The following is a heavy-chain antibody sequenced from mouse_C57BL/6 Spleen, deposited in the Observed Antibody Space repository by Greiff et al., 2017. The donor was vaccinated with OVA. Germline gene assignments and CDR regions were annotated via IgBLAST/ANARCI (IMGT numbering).Heavy chain of an antibody. V-gene: IGHV1-59*01. D-gene: IGHD2-5*01. CDR2: IDPSDSYT. J-gene: IGHJ3*01. CDR1: GYTFTSYW. CDR3: ARSFYSNYGGSFAY. Sequence: QVQLKQPGAELVRPGTSVKLSCKASGYTFTSYWMHWVKQRPGQGLEWIGVIDPSDSYTNYNQKFKGKATLTVDTSSSTAYMQLSSLTSEDSAVYYCARSFYSNYGGSFAYWGQGTLVTVSA.